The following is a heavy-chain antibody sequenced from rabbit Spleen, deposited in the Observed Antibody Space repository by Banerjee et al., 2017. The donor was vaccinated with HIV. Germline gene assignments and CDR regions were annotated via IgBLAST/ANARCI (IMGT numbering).Heavy chain of an antibody. Sequence: QSLEESGGGLVKPEGSLTLTCTASGFSFNNNYYMCWVRQAPGKGLEWIACINIVTGKSVCASWAKCRFTMSRTSSTTVTLQMTSLTAADTATYFCARGIAGYAGYGYPYFNLWGPGTLVTVS. J-gene: IGHJ4*01. V-gene: IGHV1S40*01. CDR1: GFSFNNNYY. D-gene: IGHD7-1*01. CDR3: ARGIAGYAGYGYPYFNL. CDR2: INIVTGKS.